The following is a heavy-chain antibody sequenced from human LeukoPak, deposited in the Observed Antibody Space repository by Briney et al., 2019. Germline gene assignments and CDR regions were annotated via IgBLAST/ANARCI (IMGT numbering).Heavy chain of an antibody. CDR2: IIPIFGTP. CDR1: GGTFSSYA. D-gene: IGHD7-27*01. CDR3: ARDLRLGMEFSPVGYFDY. J-gene: IGHJ4*02. V-gene: IGHV1-69*05. Sequence: ASVKVSCKASGGTFSSYAISWVRRAPGQGLEWMRGIIPIFGTPNYAQKFQGRVTITTDESTSTAYMELSSLRSEDTAMYYCARDLRLGMEFSPVGYFDYWGQGTLVTVSS.